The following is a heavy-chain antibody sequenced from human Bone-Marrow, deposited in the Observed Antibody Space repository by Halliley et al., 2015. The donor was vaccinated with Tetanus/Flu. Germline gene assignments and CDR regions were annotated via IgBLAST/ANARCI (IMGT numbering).Heavy chain of an antibody. V-gene: IGHV3-48*03. CDR2: IGSTGSTL. J-gene: IGHJ4*02. D-gene: IGHD5-12*01. Sequence: SLRLSCVTSGFTFNSYEMNWVRQAPGKGLEWVACIGSTGSTLYYADSVKGRFTVSRDNAQSSLYLQMNSLRPEDTAVYFCARDRTTGDGYNFLDSWGLGTLVTVSS. CDR3: ARDRTTGDGYNFLDS. CDR1: GFTFNSYE.